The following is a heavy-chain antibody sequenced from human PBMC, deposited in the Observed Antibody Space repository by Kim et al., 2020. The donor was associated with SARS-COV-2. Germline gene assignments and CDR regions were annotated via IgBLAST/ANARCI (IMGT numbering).Heavy chain of an antibody. V-gene: IGHV3-48*02. CDR1: GFTFSSYS. CDR3: ARKAGQWLAQYYFDY. D-gene: IGHD6-19*01. J-gene: IGHJ4*02. CDR2: ISSSSSTI. Sequence: GGSLRLSCAASGFTFSSYSMNWVRQAPGKGLEWVSYISSSSSTIYYADSVKDRFTISRDNAKNSLYLQMNSLRDEDTAVYYCARKAGQWLAQYYFDYWGQGTLVTVSS.